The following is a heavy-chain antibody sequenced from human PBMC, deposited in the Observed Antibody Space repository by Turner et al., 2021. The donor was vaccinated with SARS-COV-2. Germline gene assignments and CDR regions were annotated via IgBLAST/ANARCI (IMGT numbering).Heavy chain of an antibody. Sequence: QVQLVQSGAEVKKPGASVKVSCKASGYTFGGYYRHWVPQAPGQGLEWRGWSNPNSGGTNYAKKFQGRVTRTSDTSISTAYMELSRLRSDDTAVYYCARGPRGYDFWSGYPNWFDPWGQGTLVTVSS. CDR2: SNPNSGGT. J-gene: IGHJ5*02. CDR3: ARGPRGYDFWSGYPNWFDP. V-gene: IGHV1-2*02. CDR1: GYTFGGYY. D-gene: IGHD3-3*01.